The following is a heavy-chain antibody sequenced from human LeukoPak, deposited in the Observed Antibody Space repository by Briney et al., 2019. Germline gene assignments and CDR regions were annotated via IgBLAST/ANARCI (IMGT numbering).Heavy chain of an antibody. J-gene: IGHJ4*02. Sequence: GGSLRLSCTTSGFTFGDYAVSWVRQAPGKGLEWVGFIRSKAYGGSTQYAASVKDRFTISRDDSKTIAYLQMNSLTTEDTAVYFCTRDPLHHYGSGSYYHFDCWGQGTLVIASS. CDR3: TRDPLHHYGSGSYYHFDC. D-gene: IGHD3-10*01. CDR1: GFTFGDYA. CDR2: IRSKAYGGST. V-gene: IGHV3-49*04.